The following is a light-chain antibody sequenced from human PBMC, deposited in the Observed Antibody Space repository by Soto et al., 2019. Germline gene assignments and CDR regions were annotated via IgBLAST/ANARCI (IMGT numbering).Light chain of an antibody. Sequence: DIQMTQSPSSLSASAGDRVTISCRASQDIHTWLAWYQQKRPGQAPRLLIYDASTLESVVPSRFSGSGSGTEFTLTITSLQPDDFATYYCQHYHGFPLSFGQGTKLES. CDR1: QDIHTW. CDR2: DAS. J-gene: IGKJ2*01. CDR3: QHYHGFPLS. V-gene: IGKV1-5*01.